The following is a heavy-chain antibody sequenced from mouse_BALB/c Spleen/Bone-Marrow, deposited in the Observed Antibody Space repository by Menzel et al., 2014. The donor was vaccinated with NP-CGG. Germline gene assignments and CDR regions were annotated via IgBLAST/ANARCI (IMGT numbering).Heavy chain of an antibody. Sequence: VQLQQSGTVLARPGAAVKMSCKASGYTFSNYWMHWVKQRPGQGLEWIGTINPGKSDTTYNQKFKGKAKLTADTSTSNAYKELSILTNDDSAVYYCTTLARNNFDYWGQGTTLTVSS. D-gene: IGHD3-1*01. V-gene: IGHV1-5*01. CDR1: GYTFSNYW. J-gene: IGHJ2*01. CDR3: TTLARNNFDY. CDR2: INPGKSDT.